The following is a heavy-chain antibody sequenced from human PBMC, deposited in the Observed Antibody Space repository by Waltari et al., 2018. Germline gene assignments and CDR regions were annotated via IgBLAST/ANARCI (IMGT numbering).Heavy chain of an antibody. V-gene: IGHV3-53*01. CDR3: TTRVAISGVPGMPDY. CDR1: GFTVSSTY. J-gene: IGHJ4*02. D-gene: IGHD2-15*01. CDR2: SYSHGTT. Sequence: EVQLVESGGGLIQAGGSLRLSCAASGFTVSSTYMAWVRQAPGTGLESVAISYSHGTTSYADSVKGRFTISRDNSKNTLFLQMSSVRVDDTAMYYCTTRVAISGVPGMPDYWGQGTLVTVSS.